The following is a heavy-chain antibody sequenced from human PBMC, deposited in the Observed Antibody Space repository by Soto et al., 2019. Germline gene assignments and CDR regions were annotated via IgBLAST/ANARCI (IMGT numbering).Heavy chain of an antibody. V-gene: IGHV1-2*04. CDR2: INPNSGGT. CDR3: AREDATYYDFWSGYYAPGYYGMDV. D-gene: IGHD3-3*01. Sequence: ASVKVSCKASGYTFTGYYMHWVRQAPGQGLEWMGWINPNSGGTNYAQKFQGWVTMTRDTSISTAYMELSRLRSDDTAVYYCAREDATYYDFWSGYYAPGYYGMDVWGQGTTVTVYS. J-gene: IGHJ6*02. CDR1: GYTFTGYY.